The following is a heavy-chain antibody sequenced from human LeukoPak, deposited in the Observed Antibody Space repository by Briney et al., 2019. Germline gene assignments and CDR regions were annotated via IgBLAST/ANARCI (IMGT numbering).Heavy chain of an antibody. D-gene: IGHD6-19*01. Sequence: TGGSLRLSCAASGFSFSNYWMSWVRQAPGKGLEWVANINHDGIEMNYADSAKGRFTISRDDAKNSLYLQMTSLRAEDTALYYCTRATGWYPDYWGQGTLITVSS. J-gene: IGHJ4*02. CDR2: INHDGIEM. V-gene: IGHV3-7*01. CDR1: GFSFSNYW. CDR3: TRATGWYPDY.